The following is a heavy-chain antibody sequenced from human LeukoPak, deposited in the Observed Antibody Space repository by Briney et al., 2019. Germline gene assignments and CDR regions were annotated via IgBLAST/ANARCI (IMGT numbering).Heavy chain of an antibody. V-gene: IGHV3-11*01. CDR1: GFTFSDYY. J-gene: IGHJ4*02. CDR2: ISSSGSTI. CDR3: AKAPVTTCRGAYCYPFDY. Sequence: GGSLRLSCAASGFTFSDYYMSWIRQAPGKGLEWVSYISSSGSTIYYADSVKGRFTISRDSSKNTLFLQMNRLRPEDAAVYYCAKAPVTTCRGAYCYPFDYWGQGTLVTVSS. D-gene: IGHD2-21*01.